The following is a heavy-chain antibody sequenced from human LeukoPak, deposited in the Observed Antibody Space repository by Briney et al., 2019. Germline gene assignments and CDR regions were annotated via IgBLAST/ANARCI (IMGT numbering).Heavy chain of an antibody. CDR3: ARAPHYSNYGPYYYGMDV. D-gene: IGHD4-11*01. J-gene: IGHJ6*02. V-gene: IGHV3-11*06. Sequence: GGSLRLSCAASGFTFSDYYMSWIRQAPGKGLEWVSYISSSSSYTDYADSVKGRFTISRDNAKNSLYLQMNSLRAEDTAVYYCARAPHYSNYGPYYYGMDVWGQGTTVTVSS. CDR2: ISSSSSYT. CDR1: GFTFSDYY.